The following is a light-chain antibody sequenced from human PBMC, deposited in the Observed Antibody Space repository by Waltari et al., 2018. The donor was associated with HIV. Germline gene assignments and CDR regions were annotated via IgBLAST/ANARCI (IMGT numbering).Light chain of an antibody. CDR1: SYNIGNNY. CDR2: DDD. CDR3: GAWDSRLSAVL. J-gene: IGLJ2*01. V-gene: IGLV1-51*01. Sequence: QSVLTQPPSVSAAPGQKVTISCSGGSYNIGNNYVSWYQQLPGTAPKLLIYDDDKRPSGIPDRFSGSKSGMSGTLGITGLQTGDEADYYCGAWDSRLSAVLFGGGTKLTVL.